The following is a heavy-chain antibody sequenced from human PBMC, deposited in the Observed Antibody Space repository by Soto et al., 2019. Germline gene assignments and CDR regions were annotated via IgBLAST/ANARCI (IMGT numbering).Heavy chain of an antibody. CDR1: GYSFTSYW. CDR2: IYPGDSDT. J-gene: IGHJ4*02. CDR3: ARLSNTWYSNFDY. V-gene: IGHV5-51*01. Sequence: GESLKISCKGSGYSFTSYWIGWVRQMPGKGLECMGIIYPGDSDTRYSPSFQGQVTISVDKSISTAYLQWSSLKASDTAMFYCARLSNTWYSNFDYWGQGTLVTVSS. D-gene: IGHD6-13*01.